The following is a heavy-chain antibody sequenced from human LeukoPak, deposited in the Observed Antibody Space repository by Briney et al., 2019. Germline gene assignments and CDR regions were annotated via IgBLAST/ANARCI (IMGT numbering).Heavy chain of an antibody. D-gene: IGHD6-13*01. CDR3: AREWQQLVPRYFDL. CDR2: IYYSGST. Sequence: SETLSLTCTVSGGSISTYYWSWIRQPPGKGLEWIGYIYYSGSTNYNPSRKSRVTISITTSKNRCSLRLSSVTAADTAVYNCAREWQQLVPRYFDLWGRGTLVTVSS. V-gene: IGHV4-59*01. CDR1: GGSISTYY. J-gene: IGHJ2*01.